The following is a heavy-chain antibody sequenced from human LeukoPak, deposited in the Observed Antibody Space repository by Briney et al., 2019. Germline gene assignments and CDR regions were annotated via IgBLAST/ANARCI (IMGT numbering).Heavy chain of an antibody. J-gene: IGHJ4*02. Sequence: SGTLSLTCAVSGGSISSSNWWSWVRQPPGKGLEWIGEIYHSGSTNYNPSLKSRVTISVDKSKNQFSLKLNSVTAADTAVYFCARDPVRMASAGDFDYWGQGTLVTVSS. CDR1: GGSISSSNW. D-gene: IGHD6-13*01. CDR3: ARDPVRMASAGDFDY. CDR2: IYHSGST. V-gene: IGHV4-4*02.